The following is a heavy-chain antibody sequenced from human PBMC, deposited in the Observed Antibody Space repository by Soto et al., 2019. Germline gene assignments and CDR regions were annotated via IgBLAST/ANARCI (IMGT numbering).Heavy chain of an antibody. V-gene: IGHV3-21*01. CDR2: ISSSSSYI. Sequence: EVQLVESGGGLVKPGGSLRLSCAASGFTFSSYSMNWVRQAPGKGLEWVSSISSSSSYIYYADSVKGRFTISRDNAKNYMYLQMNSLRAEDTAVYYCARDGGRGYSSSSPDYYYGMDVWGQGTTVTVSS. D-gene: IGHD6-6*01. J-gene: IGHJ6*02. CDR3: ARDGGRGYSSSSPDYYYGMDV. CDR1: GFTFSSYS.